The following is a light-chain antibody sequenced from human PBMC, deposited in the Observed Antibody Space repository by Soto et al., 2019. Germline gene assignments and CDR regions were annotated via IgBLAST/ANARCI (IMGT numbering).Light chain of an antibody. CDR3: MQGTHWPPYT. CDR1: QSLVFSDGNTY. Sequence: DVVMTQSPLSLPVTLGQPASISCRSSQSLVFSDGNTYLSWIQQRPGQSPRRLIYKVSNRDSGGPDRFSGSGSGTDFTLKISRVEAEYVGVYYCMQGTHWPPYTFGQGTKLEIK. J-gene: IGKJ2*01. CDR2: KVS. V-gene: IGKV2-30*01.